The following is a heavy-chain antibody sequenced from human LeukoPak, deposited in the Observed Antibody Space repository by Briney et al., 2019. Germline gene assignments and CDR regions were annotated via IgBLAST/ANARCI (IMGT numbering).Heavy chain of an antibody. V-gene: IGHV3-30*02. CDR2: IRFDGSNK. J-gene: IGHJ4*02. CDR1: GFTFSSYC. Sequence: PGGSLRLSCAASGFTFSSYCMRWVRQAPGKGLGWVAFIRFDGSNKYYADSVKGRFTTSRDNSKNTLYLQMNSLRAEDTAVYYCAKSGRYFDWSLDYWGQGTLVTVSS. CDR3: AKSGRYFDWSLDY. D-gene: IGHD3-9*01.